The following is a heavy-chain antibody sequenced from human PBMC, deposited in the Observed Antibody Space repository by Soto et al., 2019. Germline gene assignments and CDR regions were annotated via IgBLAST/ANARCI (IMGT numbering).Heavy chain of an antibody. CDR2: INHSGST. J-gene: IGHJ5*02. V-gene: IGHV4-34*01. CDR1: GGSFSGYS. Sequence: PSETLSLTCAVYGGSFSGYSWSWIRHPPGKGLEWIGEINHSGSTNYNPSLKSRVTISVDTSKNQFSLKLSSVTAADTAVYYCARGRPSSHYYCSWSYDSPYNWFYPRGQGTPVTVS. CDR3: ARGRPSSHYYCSWSYDSPYNWFYP. D-gene: IGHD3-10*01.